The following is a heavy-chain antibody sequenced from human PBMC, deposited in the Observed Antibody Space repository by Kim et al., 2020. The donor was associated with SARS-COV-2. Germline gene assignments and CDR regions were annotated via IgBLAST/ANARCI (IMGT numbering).Heavy chain of an antibody. D-gene: IGHD4-17*01. J-gene: IGHJ4*02. V-gene: IGHV1-18*01. Sequence: TKYAQRVQGRVTMTTDTSTSTADMELRGLRSDDSAIYYCARGAYGDVSFDYWGQGTLITVSS. CDR3: ARGAYGDVSFDY. CDR2: T.